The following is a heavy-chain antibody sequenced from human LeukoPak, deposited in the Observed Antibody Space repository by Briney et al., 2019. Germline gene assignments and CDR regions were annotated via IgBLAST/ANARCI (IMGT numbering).Heavy chain of an antibody. CDR3: ARDSDSYGMDV. J-gene: IGHJ6*02. Sequence: SETLSLTCTVSGGSISSYYWSWIRQPPGKGLHWIGYIYYSGSTNYNPSLKSRITISVDTSKNQFSLKLSSVTAADTAVYYCARDSDSYGMDVWGQGTTVTVSS. V-gene: IGHV4-59*01. CDR2: IYYSGST. CDR1: GGSISSYY. D-gene: IGHD3-3*01.